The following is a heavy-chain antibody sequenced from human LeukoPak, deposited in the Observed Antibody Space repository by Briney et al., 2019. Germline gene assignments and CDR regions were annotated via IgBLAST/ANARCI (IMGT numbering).Heavy chain of an antibody. Sequence: SETLSLTCTVSGGSISSSSDYWGWIRQPPGRGLEWIGIIYYSGSTYYNPSLKSRVTISVDTSKNQFSLKLSSVTAADTAVYYCARVPTVTFFDYWGQGTLVTVSS. CDR2: IYYSGST. CDR1: GGSISSSSDY. J-gene: IGHJ4*02. D-gene: IGHD4-17*01. CDR3: ARVPTVTFFDY. V-gene: IGHV4-39*07.